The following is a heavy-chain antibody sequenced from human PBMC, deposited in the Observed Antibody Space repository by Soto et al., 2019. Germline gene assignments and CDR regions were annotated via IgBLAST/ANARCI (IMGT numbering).Heavy chain of an antibody. Sequence: QVHLVQSGAEVKKPGASVKVSCKASGYTFTNYDINWVRQAPGQGLEWMGWISTYTGNTNYAQKLQGRVTMTTDTSTSTAYMELRSLRSDDTAVYYCSTSYYYGQARPTPGCMNVWGQGTTVTVSS. CDR3: STSYYYGQARPTPGCMNV. J-gene: IGHJ6*02. D-gene: IGHD3-10*01. CDR1: GYTFTNYD. CDR2: ISTYTGNT. V-gene: IGHV1-18*01.